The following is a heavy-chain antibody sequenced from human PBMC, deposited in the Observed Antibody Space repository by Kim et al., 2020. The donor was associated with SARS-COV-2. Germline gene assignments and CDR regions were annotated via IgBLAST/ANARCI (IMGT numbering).Heavy chain of an antibody. CDR3: ARGGEPDIVVVPSAFDY. J-gene: IGHJ4*02. V-gene: IGHV3-48*01. D-gene: IGHD2-2*01. Sequence: SGKGRFTLSRDNAKNALSLPMHSLRAEDTAVYYCARGGEPDIVVVPSAFDYWGQGTLVTVSS.